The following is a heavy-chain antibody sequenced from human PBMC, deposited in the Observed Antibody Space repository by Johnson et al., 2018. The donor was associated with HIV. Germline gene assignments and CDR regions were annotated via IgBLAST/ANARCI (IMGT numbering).Heavy chain of an antibody. V-gene: IGHV3-23*04. D-gene: IGHD6-19*01. CDR3: AKESSSGWDPMSFDI. J-gene: IGHJ3*02. Sequence: VQLVESGGGLVQPGGSLRLSCAASGFTFSSYAMNWVRQAPGKGLEWVSGISGSGGSTYYADSVKGRFTISRDNSKNTLYLQMNSLRVEDTAVYYCAKESSSGWDPMSFDIWCQGTMVTVSS. CDR1: GFTFSSYA. CDR2: ISGSGGST.